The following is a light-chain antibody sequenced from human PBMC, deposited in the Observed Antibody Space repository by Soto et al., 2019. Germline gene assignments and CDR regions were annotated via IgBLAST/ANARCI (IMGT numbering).Light chain of an antibody. CDR2: EVS. V-gene: IGLV2-8*01. J-gene: IGLJ1*01. CDR3: SSMPGRNNLYV. Sequence: QSALTQPPSASGSPGQSVTISCTGTSSDVGGYNYVSWYQQHPGKAPKLMIYEVSKRPSGVPDRFSGSKSGNTASLPVSGLQAEEEADFYCSSMPGRNNLYVFGTGTKVTFL. CDR1: SSDVGGYNY.